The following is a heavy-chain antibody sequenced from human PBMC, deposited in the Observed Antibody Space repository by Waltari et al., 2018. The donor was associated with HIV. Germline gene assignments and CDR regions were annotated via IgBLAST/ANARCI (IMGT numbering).Heavy chain of an antibody. D-gene: IGHD3-22*01. CDR3: ATSRITMIVRGLDV. J-gene: IGHJ6*02. CDR2: ISSSGGNL. V-gene: IGHV3-11*04. Sequence: QVQLVESGGGLVKPGGSLGLSCAACGFTFSDYKMNWIRQAPGKGLEWVSYISSSGGNLHYADSVKGRFSISRDNAKNLLYLQMNSLRAEDTAVYYCATSRITMIVRGLDVWGQGTTVTVSS. CDR1: GFTFSDYK.